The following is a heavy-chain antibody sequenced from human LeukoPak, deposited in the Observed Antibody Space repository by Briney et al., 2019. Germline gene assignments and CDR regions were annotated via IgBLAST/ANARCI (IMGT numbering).Heavy chain of an antibody. Sequence: PGGSLRLSCAASGFTFGSYSMNWVRQAPGKGLEWVSSISSSSSYIYYADSVKGRFTISRDNAKNSLYLQMNSLRAEDTAVYYCARAPSGSYYFDYWGQGTLVTVSS. CDR3: ARAPSGSYYFDY. CDR1: GFTFGSYS. CDR2: ISSSSSYI. D-gene: IGHD1-26*01. V-gene: IGHV3-21*01. J-gene: IGHJ4*02.